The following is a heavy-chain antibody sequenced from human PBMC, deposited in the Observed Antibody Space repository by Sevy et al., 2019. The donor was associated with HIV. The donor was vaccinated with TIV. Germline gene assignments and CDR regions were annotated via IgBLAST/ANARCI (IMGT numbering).Heavy chain of an antibody. CDR2: IKSKTDGGTT. D-gene: IGHD3-10*01. J-gene: IGHJ6*02. V-gene: IGHV3-15*01. Sequence: GGSLRLSCAASGFTFSNAWMSWVRQAPGKGLEWVGRIKSKTDGGTTDYAAPVKGRFTISRDDSKNTLYLQMNSMKTEDTAVYYCTTPPMVRDKGRSQENDYYYYGMDVWGQGTTVTVSS. CDR1: GFTFSNAW. CDR3: TTPPMVRDKGRSQENDYYYYGMDV.